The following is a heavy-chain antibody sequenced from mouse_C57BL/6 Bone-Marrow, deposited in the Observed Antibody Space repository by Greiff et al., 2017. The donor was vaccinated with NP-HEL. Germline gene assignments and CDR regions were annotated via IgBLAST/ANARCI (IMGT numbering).Heavy chain of an antibody. Sequence: VQLQQSGAELARPGASVKLSCKASGYTFTSYGISWVKQRTGQGLEWIGEIYPRSGNTYYNEKFKGKATLTADKSSSTAYMELRSLTSEDSAVYFCARRVGRWFAYWGQGTLVTVSA. J-gene: IGHJ3*01. CDR2: IYPRSGNT. V-gene: IGHV1-81*01. D-gene: IGHD4-1*01. CDR3: ARRVGRWFAY. CDR1: GYTFTSYG.